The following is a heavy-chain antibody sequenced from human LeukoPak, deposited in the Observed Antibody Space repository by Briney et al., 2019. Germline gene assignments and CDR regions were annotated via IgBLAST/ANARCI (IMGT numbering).Heavy chain of an antibody. D-gene: IGHD4-23*01. CDR3: ARLTTVLTPINY. V-gene: IGHV5-51*01. CDR2: IYPGDSDT. Sequence: GESLKISCKGSGYSFTTYWIGWVRQMPGKGLEWMGIIYPGDSDTKYSPSFQGQVTISADKSISTAYLQWSSLKASDTAIYYCARLTTVLTPINYWGQGTLVTVSS. J-gene: IGHJ4*02. CDR1: GYSFTTYW.